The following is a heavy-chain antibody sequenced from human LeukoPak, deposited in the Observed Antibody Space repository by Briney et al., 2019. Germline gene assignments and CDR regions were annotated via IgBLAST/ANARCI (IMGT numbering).Heavy chain of an antibody. J-gene: IGHJ4*02. V-gene: IGHV1-69*05. Sequence: SVKVSCKASGYTFTGYYMHWVRQAPGQGLEWMGRIIPIFGTANYAQKFQGRVTITTDESTSTAYMELSSLRSEDTAVYYCARRGGYCSSTSCYMSSESFDYWGQGTLVTVSS. D-gene: IGHD2-2*03. CDR1: GYTFTGYY. CDR3: ARRGGYCSSTSCYMSSESFDY. CDR2: IIPIFGTA.